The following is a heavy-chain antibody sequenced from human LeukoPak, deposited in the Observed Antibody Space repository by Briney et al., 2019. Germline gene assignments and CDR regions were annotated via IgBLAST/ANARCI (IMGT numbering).Heavy chain of an antibody. D-gene: IGHD3-22*01. Sequence: PGGSLRLSCEASGFTFSSYWMSWVRQAPGKGLEWVANTKQDGSEKYYVDSVKGRFTISRDNAKNSLYLQMNSLRAEDTAVYYCARSYDSSGYSFDYWGQGTLVTVSS. CDR3: ARSYDSSGYSFDY. J-gene: IGHJ4*02. CDR1: GFTFSSYW. V-gene: IGHV3-7*05. CDR2: TKQDGSEK.